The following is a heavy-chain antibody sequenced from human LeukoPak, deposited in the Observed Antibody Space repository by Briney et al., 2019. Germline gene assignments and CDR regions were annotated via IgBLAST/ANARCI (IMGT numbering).Heavy chain of an antibody. CDR1: GGSFSGYY. Sequence: SETLSLTCAVYGGSFSGYYWSWIRQPPGKGLEWIGEINHSGSTNYNPSLKSRVTISVDTSKNQFSLKLSSVTGEDTAVYYCARGYGALDYWGQGTLVTVSS. D-gene: IGHD3-10*01. J-gene: IGHJ4*02. CDR3: ARGYGALDY. V-gene: IGHV4-34*01. CDR2: INHSGST.